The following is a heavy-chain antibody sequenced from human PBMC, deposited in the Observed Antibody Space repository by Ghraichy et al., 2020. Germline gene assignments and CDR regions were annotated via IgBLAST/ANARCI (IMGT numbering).Heavy chain of an antibody. V-gene: IGHV4-4*09. CDR3: ARSYSGFYSFDY. J-gene: IGHJ4*02. CDR2: ISARGST. D-gene: IGHD1-26*01. Sequence: SETLSLTCTVSNGYISSYFWSWIRQPPGKGLEWIGYISARGSTRYNPSLKSRVSMSIDTSKSQFSLNLSSVTAADTATYYCARSYSGFYSFDYWGQGALVTVSS. CDR1: NGYISSYF.